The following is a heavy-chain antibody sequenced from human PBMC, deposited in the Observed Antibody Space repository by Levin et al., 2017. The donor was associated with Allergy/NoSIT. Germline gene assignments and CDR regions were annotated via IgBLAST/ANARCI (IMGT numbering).Heavy chain of an antibody. CDR3: AKDVYGSGWYPLGNDAFEM. CDR1: GFTFSSYG. CDR2: CAVLCSFL. J-gene: IGHJ3*02. D-gene: IGHD6-19*01. V-gene: IGHV3-30*18. Sequence: PLGSLRLSCAASGFTFSSYGMHWVRQAPGKGLEWGVVCAVLCSFLFSSSSFKGRFTISRDNSKNTLDLQMNSLRAEDTAVYYCAKDVYGSGWYPLGNDAFEMWGQGTKVSVSS.